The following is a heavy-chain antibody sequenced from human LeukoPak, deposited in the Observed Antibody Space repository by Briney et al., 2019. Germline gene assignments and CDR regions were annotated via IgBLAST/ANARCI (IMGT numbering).Heavy chain of an antibody. CDR3: ATFSSSWLGGDY. CDR2: IWYDGSNK. J-gene: IGHJ4*02. V-gene: IGHV3-33*01. D-gene: IGHD6-13*01. CDR1: GFTFSSYG. Sequence: GGSLRLSCAASGFTFSSYGMHWVRQAPGKGLEWVAVIWYDGSNKYYADSVKGRFTISRDNSKNTLYLQTNSLRAEDTAVYYCATFSSSWLGGDYWGQGTLVTVSS.